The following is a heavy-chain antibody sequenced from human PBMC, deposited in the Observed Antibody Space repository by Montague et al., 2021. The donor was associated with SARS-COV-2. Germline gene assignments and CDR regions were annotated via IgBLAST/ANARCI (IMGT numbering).Heavy chain of an antibody. V-gene: IGHV4-59*08. Sequence: SETLSLTCAVSGGSIRNYYWSWIRQPPGRGLEWIAYIYYSGNVDYNPSLKSRVTILVDTSKNQFSLKLSSVTAADTAVYYCAAQTDYYYYSLDVWGQGTTATVS. CDR3: AAQTDYYYYSLDV. J-gene: IGHJ6*02. CDR2: IYYSGNV. CDR1: GGSIRNYY.